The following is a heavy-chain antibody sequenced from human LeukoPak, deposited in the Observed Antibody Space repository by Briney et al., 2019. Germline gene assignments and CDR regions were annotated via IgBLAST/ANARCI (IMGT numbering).Heavy chain of an antibody. CDR1: GYTFTTYG. CDR3: ARDEDYGSGSYYSYSRRLGYYMDV. CDR2: ISTYNGNT. D-gene: IGHD3-10*01. Sequence: ASVKVSCKASGYTFTTYGISWVRQAPGQGFEWVGWISTYNGNTNYAQKFQGSVTMTTDTSTSTVYMELSRLRSDDTAVYYCARDEDYGSGSYYSYSRRLGYYMDVWGKGTTVTISS. J-gene: IGHJ6*03. V-gene: IGHV1-18*01.